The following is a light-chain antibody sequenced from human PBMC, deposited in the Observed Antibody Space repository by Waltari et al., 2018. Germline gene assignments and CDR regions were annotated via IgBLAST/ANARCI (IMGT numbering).Light chain of an antibody. V-gene: IGKV1-5*03. CDR3: QQYNSYPIT. CDR2: RAS. J-gene: IGKJ5*01. CDR1: QSISVW. Sequence: DIQMTQSPSTLSASVGDRVTITCRASQSISVWLAWYQQRPEGAPKLLSYRASGLQSGVPSRFSGSGSETEFTLTIDGLQPDDFATYYCQQYNSYPITFGAGTRLE.